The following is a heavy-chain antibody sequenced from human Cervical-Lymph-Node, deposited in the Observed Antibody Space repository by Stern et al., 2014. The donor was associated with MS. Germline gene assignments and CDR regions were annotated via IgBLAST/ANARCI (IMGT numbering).Heavy chain of an antibody. J-gene: IGHJ4*02. CDR2: LSGSGGST. Sequence: EVQLEESGGGLVQHGGSLRLSCAASGFTFSSYAMSWVRQAPGKGLEWASALSGSGGSTYYADSVKGRFTISRDNSKNTLYLQMNSLRAEDTAVYYCAAVRRDGYNPTDYWGQGTLVTVSS. V-gene: IGHV3-23*04. CDR3: AAVRRDGYNPTDY. D-gene: IGHD5-24*01. CDR1: GFTFSSYA.